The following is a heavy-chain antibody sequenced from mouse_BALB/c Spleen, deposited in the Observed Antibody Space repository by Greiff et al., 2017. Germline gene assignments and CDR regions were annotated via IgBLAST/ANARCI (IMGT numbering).Heavy chain of an antibody. CDR3: ARHAPTAY. CDR2: ISYSGST. J-gene: IGHJ4*01. Sequence: DVQLQESGPGLVKPSQSLSLTCTVTGYSITSDYAWNWIRQFPGNKLEWMGYISYSGSTSYNPSLKSRISITRDTSKNQFFLQLNSVTTEDTATYYCARHAPTAYWGQGTSVTVSS. V-gene: IGHV3-2*02. CDR1: GYSITSDYA.